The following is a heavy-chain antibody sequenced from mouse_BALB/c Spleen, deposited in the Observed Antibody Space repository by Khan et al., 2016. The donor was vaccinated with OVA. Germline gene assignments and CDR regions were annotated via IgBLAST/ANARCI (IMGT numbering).Heavy chain of an antibody. J-gene: IGHJ4*01. V-gene: IGHV5-6*01. D-gene: IGHD4-1*01. CDR2: ISSGGTYT. Sequence: EVELVESGGDLVKPGGSLKLSCVASGFTFSTYGMSWVHQTPDKRLEWVATISSGGTYTYYPDSVKGRFTISRDNAKNTLYLQMSSRRAESTAIYYCSRHWVGVMDYWGQGTSVTCSS. CDR3: SRHWVGVMDY. CDR1: GFTFSTYG.